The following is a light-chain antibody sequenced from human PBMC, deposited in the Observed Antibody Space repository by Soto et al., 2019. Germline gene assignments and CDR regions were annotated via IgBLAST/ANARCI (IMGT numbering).Light chain of an antibody. V-gene: IGLV2-23*02. CDR2: EVS. Sequence: QSALTQPASVSGSPGHSITISCTGTSSDVGSYNLVSWYQQHPGKAPKLMIYEVSKRPSGVSNRFSGSKSGNTASLTISGFQAEDEADYYCCSYAGTPYVFGTGTKVTVL. CDR1: SSDVGSYNL. CDR3: CSYAGTPYV. J-gene: IGLJ1*01.